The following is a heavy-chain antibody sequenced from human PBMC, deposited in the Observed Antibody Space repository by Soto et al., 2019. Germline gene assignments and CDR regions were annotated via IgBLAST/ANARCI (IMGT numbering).Heavy chain of an antibody. V-gene: IGHV1-24*01. CDR2: FDPEDGET. CDR1: RYTLTELS. D-gene: IGHD4-17*01. J-gene: IGHJ6*02. Sequence: ASVKVSCKVSRYTLTELSMHWVRQAPGKGLEWMGGFDPEDGETIYAQKFQGRVTMTEDTSTDTAYMELSSLRSEDTAVYYCATWARYGDYSYDYYGMDVWGQGTTVTVSS. CDR3: ATWARYGDYSYDYYGMDV.